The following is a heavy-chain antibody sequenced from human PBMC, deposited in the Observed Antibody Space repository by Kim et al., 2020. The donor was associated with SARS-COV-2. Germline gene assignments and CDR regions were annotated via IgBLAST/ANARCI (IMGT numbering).Heavy chain of an antibody. CDR2: INAGNGNT. D-gene: IGHD3-3*01. CDR3: ARGVLRFLEWLSEHEPAIDY. J-gene: IGHJ4*02. Sequence: ASVKVSCKASGYTFTSYAMHWVRQAPGQRLEWMGWINAGNGNTKYSQKFQGRVTITRDTSASTAYMELSSLRSEDTAVYYCARGVLRFLEWLSEHEPAIDYWGQGTLVTVSS. CDR1: GYTFTSYA. V-gene: IGHV1-3*01.